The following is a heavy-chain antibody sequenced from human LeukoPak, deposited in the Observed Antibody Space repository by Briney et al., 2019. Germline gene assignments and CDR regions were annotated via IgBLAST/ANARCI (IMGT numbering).Heavy chain of an antibody. CDR1: GFTFSNYW. D-gene: IGHD1-1*01. CDR2: INSDGINT. J-gene: IGHJ4*02. CDR3: ARDTKSRSPTYDC. V-gene: IGHV3-74*01. Sequence: GGSLRLSCAASGFTFSNYWMHWVRQAPGKGLVWVSRINSDGINTSYADSVKGRFTISRDNAKNTLNLQMNSLRAEDTAVYYCARDTKSRSPTYDCWGQGTLVTVSS.